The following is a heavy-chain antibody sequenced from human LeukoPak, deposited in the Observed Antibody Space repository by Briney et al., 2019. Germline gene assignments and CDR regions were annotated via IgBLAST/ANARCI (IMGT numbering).Heavy chain of an antibody. V-gene: IGHV3-23*01. J-gene: IGHJ4*02. Sequence: PGGSLRLSCAASGFSFRSYGMAWVRRAPGKGLEWVSGISGSGDRTFYADSVRGRFTISRDNSKNTLYLQMNSLRAEDTAVYYCATKDAAGNYDSGNCYTPGYFDDWGQGILVTVSS. CDR1: GFSFRSYG. D-gene: IGHD3-10*01. CDR2: ISGSGDRT. CDR3: ATKDAAGNYDSGNCYTPGYFDD.